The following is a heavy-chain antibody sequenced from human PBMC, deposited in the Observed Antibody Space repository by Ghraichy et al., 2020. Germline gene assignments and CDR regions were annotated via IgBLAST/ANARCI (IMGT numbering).Heavy chain of an antibody. Sequence: SQTLSLTCAVSGYSISSGYFWGWIRQPPGKGLEWIGSIYHSGSTYYNPSLKSRVTILVDTSKNQFSLKLSSVTVADTAVYYCARDRYYYDSSAYPPFDYWGQGTLVTVSS. J-gene: IGHJ4*02. D-gene: IGHD3-22*01. CDR3: ARDRYYYDSSAYPPFDY. CDR2: IYHSGST. V-gene: IGHV4-38-2*02. CDR1: GYSISSGYF.